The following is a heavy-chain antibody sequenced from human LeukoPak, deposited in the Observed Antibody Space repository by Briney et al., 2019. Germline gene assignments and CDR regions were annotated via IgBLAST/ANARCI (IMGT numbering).Heavy chain of an antibody. V-gene: IGHV3-23*01. J-gene: IGHJ6*03. Sequence: AGSLRLSCGASGFTFSSFAMSWVRQAPGKWLEWVSCISGSGASTYYAGSVKGRLTISRDKSKNTLYQQMNSLRAEDTSVYYCAKSAIAARFSGRYSYNYMDVCGKGTTVTVSS. CDR1: GFTFSSFA. CDR3: AKSAIAARFSGRYSYNYMDV. D-gene: IGHD6-6*01. CDR2: ISGSGAST.